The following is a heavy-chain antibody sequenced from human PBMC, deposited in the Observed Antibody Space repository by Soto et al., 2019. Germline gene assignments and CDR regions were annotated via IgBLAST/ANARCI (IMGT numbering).Heavy chain of an antibody. Sequence: GGSLRLSCAASGFKFGDYSMHWVRQAPGKGLEWVSGVSWNSEIVGYADSVKGRFTISRDNATNSLYLEMNSLRTEDTALYYCEKDRGPCSGNTCSSLYSHYGMDVWGQGTTVTVSS. CDR2: VSWNSEIV. D-gene: IGHD2-15*01. V-gene: IGHV3-9*01. CDR3: EKDRGPCSGNTCSSLYSHYGMDV. CDR1: GFKFGDYS. J-gene: IGHJ6*02.